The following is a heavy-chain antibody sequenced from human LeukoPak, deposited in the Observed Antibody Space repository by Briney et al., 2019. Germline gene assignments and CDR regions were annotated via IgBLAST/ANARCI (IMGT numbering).Heavy chain of an antibody. CDR3: AKEGNGPFDY. CDR2: ISGSGGST. J-gene: IGHJ4*02. Sequence: GFLRFSCASSDFIFSSYAMSVVRQAPGKGLEWVSGISGSGGSTYYADSVKGRFTISRDNSKNTLYVQMNSLRAEDTAVYYCAKEGNGPFDYWGQGTLVTVSS. D-gene: IGHD2-8*01. CDR1: DFIFSSYA. V-gene: IGHV3-23*01.